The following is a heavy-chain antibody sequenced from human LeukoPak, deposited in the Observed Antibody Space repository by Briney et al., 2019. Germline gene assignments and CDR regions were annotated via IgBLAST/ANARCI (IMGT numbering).Heavy chain of an antibody. CDR3: ARESRYSSSWYYFDY. CDR2: IYHSGST. D-gene: IGHD6-13*01. CDR1: GGSISSGGYS. V-gene: IGHV4-30-2*01. Sequence: SETLSLTCAVSGGSISSGGYSWSWIRQPPGKGLEWIGYIYHSGSTYYNPSLKSRVTISVDRSKNQFSLKLSSVTAADTAVYYCARESRYSSSWYYFDYWGQGTLVTVSS. J-gene: IGHJ4*02.